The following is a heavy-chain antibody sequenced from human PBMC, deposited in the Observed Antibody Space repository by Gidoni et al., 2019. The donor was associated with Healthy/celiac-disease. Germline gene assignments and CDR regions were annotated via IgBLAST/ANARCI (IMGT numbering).Heavy chain of an antibody. CDR1: GCTLSSYA. Sequence: EVQLLASGGGLVQPGGSLRLSCAASGCTLSSYAMSWVRQAPGKGLEWVSAISGSGGSTYYADSVKGRFTISRDNSKNTLYLQMNSLRAEDTAVYYCAKSGERGIVVVMIDYWGQGTLVTVSS. CDR2: ISGSGGST. CDR3: AKSGERGIVVVMIDY. J-gene: IGHJ4*02. V-gene: IGHV3-23*01. D-gene: IGHD3-22*01.